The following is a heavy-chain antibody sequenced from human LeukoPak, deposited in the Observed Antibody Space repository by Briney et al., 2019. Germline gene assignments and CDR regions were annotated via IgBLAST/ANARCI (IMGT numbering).Heavy chain of an antibody. J-gene: IGHJ4*02. CDR1: GYSFTSYC. Sequence: GESLKISCKGSGYSFTSYCISWVRQMPGKGLEWMGRIDPSDSYTNYSPSFQGHVTISADKSISTAYLQWSSLKASDTAMYYCASTRYGGSGYYYLFGDYFDYWGQGTLVTVSS. CDR3: ASTRYGGSGYYYLFGDYFDY. D-gene: IGHD3-22*01. V-gene: IGHV5-10-1*01. CDR2: IDPSDSYT.